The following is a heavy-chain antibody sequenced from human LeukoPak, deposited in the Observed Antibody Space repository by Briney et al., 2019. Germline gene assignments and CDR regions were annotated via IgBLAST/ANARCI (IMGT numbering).Heavy chain of an antibody. CDR1: GFTFSSYS. J-gene: IGHJ4*02. D-gene: IGHD6-13*01. CDR2: ISSSSSYI. V-gene: IGHV3-21*05. Sequence: GGSLRLSCAGCGFTFSSYSMNWVRQAPGKGLEWVSYISSSSSYIYYADSVKGRFTISRDNAKTSLYLQMNSLRAEDTAVYYCATGFFGSSWDWGQGSLVTASS. CDR3: ATGFFGSSWD.